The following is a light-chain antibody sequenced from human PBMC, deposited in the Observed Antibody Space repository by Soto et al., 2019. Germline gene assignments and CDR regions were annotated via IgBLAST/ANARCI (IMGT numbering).Light chain of an antibody. J-gene: IGKJ5*01. V-gene: IGKV3-20*01. CDR3: QQYGRSPQIT. CDR1: QSVIGNY. Sequence: EIVLTQSPGTLSLSPGERATLSCRASQSVIGNYLAWYQQKPGQPPRLLIYGASSRATGIPDRFSGSGSGTDFTLTIKRLEPEDSAVYYCQQYGRSPQITFCQGTRLEIK. CDR2: GAS.